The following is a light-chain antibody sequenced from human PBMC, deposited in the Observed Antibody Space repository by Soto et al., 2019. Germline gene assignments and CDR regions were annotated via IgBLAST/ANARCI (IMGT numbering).Light chain of an antibody. CDR1: SSDDGGNIY. V-gene: IGLV2-14*01. CDR2: EVT. CDR3: SAYTTMRTVV. J-gene: IGLJ2*01. Sequence: QSALTQPASVSGSPGQSITIYCTGTSSDDGGNIYVSWYQQHPGKAPKLMIYEVTHRPSGVSYRFSGSRSDNTASLTISGLQAEDEADYYCSAYTTMRTVVFGGGTKLTVL.